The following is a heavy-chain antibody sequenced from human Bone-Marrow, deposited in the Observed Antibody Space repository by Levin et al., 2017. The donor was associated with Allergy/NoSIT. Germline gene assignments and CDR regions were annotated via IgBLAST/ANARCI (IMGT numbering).Heavy chain of an antibody. CDR1: GYTFTSYA. J-gene: IGHJ5*02. Sequence: ASVKVSCKASGYTFTSYAMHWVRQAPGQRLEWMGWINAGNGNTKYSQKFQGRVTITRDTSASTAYMELSSLRSEDTAVYYCARSRDIVVVPAARNWFDPWGQGTLVTVSS. D-gene: IGHD2-2*01. CDR2: INAGNGNT. CDR3: ARSRDIVVVPAARNWFDP. V-gene: IGHV1-3*01.